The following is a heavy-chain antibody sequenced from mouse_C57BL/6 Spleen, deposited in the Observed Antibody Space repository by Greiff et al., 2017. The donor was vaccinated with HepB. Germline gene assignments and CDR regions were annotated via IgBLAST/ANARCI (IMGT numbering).Heavy chain of an antibody. CDR1: GYTFTSYW. CDR3: ARGDYGSSPWFAY. Sequence: QVQLQQPGAELVKPGPSVKLSCKASGYTFTSYWMHWVKQRPGQGLEWIGVIDPSDSYTNYNQKFKGKATLTVDTSSSTAYMQLSSLTSEDSAVYYCARGDYGSSPWFAYWGQGTLVTVSA. D-gene: IGHD1-1*01. J-gene: IGHJ3*01. V-gene: IGHV1-59*01. CDR2: IDPSDSYT.